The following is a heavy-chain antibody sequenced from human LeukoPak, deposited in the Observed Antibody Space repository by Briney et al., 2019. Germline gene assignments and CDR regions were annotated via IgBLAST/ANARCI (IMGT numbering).Heavy chain of an antibody. Sequence: SETLSLTCAVSGGSISSSNWWSWVRQPPGKGLEWIGEIYHSGSTDYNPSLKSRVTISVDKSKNQFSLKLSSVTAADTAVYYCAREGSGYYYAPRYFDYWGQGTLVTVSS. CDR3: AREGSGYYYAPRYFDY. CDR2: IYHSGST. J-gene: IGHJ4*02. CDR1: GGSISSSNW. D-gene: IGHD3-22*01. V-gene: IGHV4-4*02.